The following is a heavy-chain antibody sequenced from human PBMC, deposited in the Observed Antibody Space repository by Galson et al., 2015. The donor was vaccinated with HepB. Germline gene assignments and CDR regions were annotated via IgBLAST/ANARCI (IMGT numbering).Heavy chain of an antibody. CDR3: ARGSLVAGSREWSYYFDY. CDR1: GDTFSSYA. V-gene: IGHV1-69*13. Sequence: SVTVSCKASGDTFSSYALSWVRQAPGQGLEWMGGIIPIFGTANYAQMFQGRVAITADESTSTAYMELSSLRSEDTAVYYCARGSLVAGSREWSYYFDYWGQGTLVTVSS. J-gene: IGHJ4*02. D-gene: IGHD6-19*01. CDR2: IIPIFGTA.